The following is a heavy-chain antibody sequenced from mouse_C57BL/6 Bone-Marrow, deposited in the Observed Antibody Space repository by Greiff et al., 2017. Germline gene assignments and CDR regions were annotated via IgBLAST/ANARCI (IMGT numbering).Heavy chain of an antibody. D-gene: IGHD1-1*01. CDR1: GYTFTEYT. J-gene: IGHJ4*01. V-gene: IGHV1-62-2*01. CDR2: FYPGSGSI. CDR3: ARHDLYYGSSPCYAMDY. Sequence: QVQLQQSGAELVKPGASVKLSCKASGYTFTEYTIHWVKQRSGQGLEWIGWFYPGSGSIKYNEKFKDKATLTADKSSSTVYMELSRLTSEDSAVYFCARHDLYYGSSPCYAMDYWGQGTSVTVSS.